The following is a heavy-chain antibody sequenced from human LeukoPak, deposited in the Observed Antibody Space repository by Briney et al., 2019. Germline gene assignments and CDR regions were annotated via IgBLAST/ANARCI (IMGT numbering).Heavy chain of an antibody. Sequence: GGSLRLSCAASGFTFSSYGMHWVRQAPSKGLEWVAFIRYDGSNKYYADSVKGRFTISRDNSKNTLYLQMNSLRAEDTAVYYCAKLSSWLYYYYYMDVWGKGTTVTVSS. CDR1: GFTFSSYG. CDR2: IRYDGSNK. J-gene: IGHJ6*03. D-gene: IGHD6-13*01. CDR3: AKLSSWLYYYYYMDV. V-gene: IGHV3-30*02.